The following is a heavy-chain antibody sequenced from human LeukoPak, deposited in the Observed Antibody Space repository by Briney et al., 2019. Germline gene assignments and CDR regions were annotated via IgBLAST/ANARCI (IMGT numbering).Heavy chain of an antibody. D-gene: IGHD6-13*01. CDR3: AKDHVAAAGTGYFDY. CDR2: ISGSGGST. Sequence: GGSLRLSCAASGFTFSSYAMSWVRQAPGKGLEWVSAISGSGGSTYYADSVKGRFTISRDNSKDTLYLQMNSLRAEDTAVYYCAKDHVAAAGTGYFDYWGQGTLVTVSS. CDR1: GFTFSSYA. J-gene: IGHJ4*02. V-gene: IGHV3-23*01.